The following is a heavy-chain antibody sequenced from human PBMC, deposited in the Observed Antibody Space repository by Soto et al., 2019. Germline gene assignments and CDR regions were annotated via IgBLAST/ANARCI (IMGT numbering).Heavy chain of an antibody. CDR2: INPKSGGT. V-gene: IGHV1-2*02. CDR1: GYTFTVYY. J-gene: IGHJ4*02. D-gene: IGHD1-26*01. Sequence: QVQLVQSGAEVKKPGASVNVSCKASGYTFTVYYMHWVRQAPGQGLEWMGWINPKSGGTMYPQKFQGRVTMTWDTSISTAYMSLTRLRSDDTAGYSCARDLAKGGGSAGFDYWGQGTLVTVSS. CDR3: ARDLAKGGGSAGFDY.